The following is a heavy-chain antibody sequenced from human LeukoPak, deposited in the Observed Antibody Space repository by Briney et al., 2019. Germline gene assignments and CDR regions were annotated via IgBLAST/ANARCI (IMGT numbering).Heavy chain of an antibody. V-gene: IGHV3-33*01. Sequence: GGSLRLSCAASGFTFSTYGMHWVRQAPGKGLEWVAVIWNDGSNKYYADSVKGRFTISRDISKNTLHLQMNSLRAEDTAIYYCARGGIAGADIDYWGQGTLVTVSS. CDR2: IWNDGSNK. D-gene: IGHD6-13*01. CDR1: GFTFSTYG. J-gene: IGHJ4*02. CDR3: ARGGIAGADIDY.